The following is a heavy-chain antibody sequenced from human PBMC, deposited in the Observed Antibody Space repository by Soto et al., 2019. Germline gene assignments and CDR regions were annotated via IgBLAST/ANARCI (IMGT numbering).Heavy chain of an antibody. CDR1: GFTFSSYA. D-gene: IGHD6-19*01. Sequence: GGSLRLSCAASGFTFSSYAMSWVRQAPGKGLEWVSAISGSGGSTYYADSVKGRFTISRDNSKNTLYLQMNSLRAEDTAVYYCAKVWRAVVSPGHYYGMDVWGQGTTVTVSS. CDR3: AKVWRAVVSPGHYYGMDV. V-gene: IGHV3-23*01. J-gene: IGHJ6*02. CDR2: ISGSGGST.